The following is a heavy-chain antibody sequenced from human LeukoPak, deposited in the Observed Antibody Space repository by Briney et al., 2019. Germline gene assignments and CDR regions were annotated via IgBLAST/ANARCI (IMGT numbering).Heavy chain of an antibody. CDR2: IYYSGST. J-gene: IGHJ4*02. D-gene: IGHD6-13*01. V-gene: IGHV4-59*08. CDR3: ARFRGGQHLEPFDY. CDR1: GGSISSYY. Sequence: PSETLSLTCTVSGGSISSYYWSWIRQPPGKGLEWIGYIYYSGSTNYNPSLKSRVTISVDTSKNQFSLKLSSATAADTAVYYCARFRGGQHLEPFDYWGQGTLVTVSS.